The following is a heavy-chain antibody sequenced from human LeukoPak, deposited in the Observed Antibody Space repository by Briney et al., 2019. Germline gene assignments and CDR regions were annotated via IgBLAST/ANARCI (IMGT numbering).Heavy chain of an antibody. CDR1: GYTFTGYY. CDR2: INPNSGGT. V-gene: IGHV1-2*06. Sequence: ASVKVSCKASGYTFTGYYMHWVRQAPGQGLEWMGRINPNSGGTNYAQKFQGRVTMTRGTSISTAYMELSRLRSDDTAVYYCARRQNYYDSSAVGYWFDPWGQGTLVTVSS. J-gene: IGHJ5*02. CDR3: ARRQNYYDSSAVGYWFDP. D-gene: IGHD3-22*01.